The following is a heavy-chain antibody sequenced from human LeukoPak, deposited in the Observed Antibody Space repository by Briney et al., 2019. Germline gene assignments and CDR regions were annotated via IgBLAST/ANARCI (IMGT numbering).Heavy chain of an antibody. CDR3: ARDRDDYGDYGYYYMDV. D-gene: IGHD4-17*01. CDR1: GGSISSYY. CDR2: IYTSGST. J-gene: IGHJ6*03. Sequence: SETLSLTCTVSGGSISSYYWSWIRQPARKGLEWIGRIYTSGSTNYNPSLKSRVTMSVDTSKNQFSLKLSSVTAADTAVYYCARDRDDYGDYGYYYMDVWGKGTTVTVSS. V-gene: IGHV4-4*07.